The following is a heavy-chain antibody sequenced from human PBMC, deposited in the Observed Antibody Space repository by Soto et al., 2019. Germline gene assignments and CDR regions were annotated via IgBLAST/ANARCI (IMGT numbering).Heavy chain of an antibody. CDR2: VNPDSGHT. CDR1: GYIFTSYN. CDR3: ARYVSFSNSSPEYRDYMSF. Sequence: ASVKVSCKASGYIFTSYNINWVRQAAGHGLEWMGWVNPDSGHTVYAQKFQGRVTMTRDTSIGTAHMELRSLTPEDTAVYYCARYVSFSNSSPEYRDYMSFWAKWASVTVSS. J-gene: IGHJ6*03. D-gene: IGHD4-4*01. V-gene: IGHV1-8*02.